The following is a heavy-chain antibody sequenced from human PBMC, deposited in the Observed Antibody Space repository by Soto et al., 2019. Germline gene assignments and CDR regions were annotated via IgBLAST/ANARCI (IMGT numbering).Heavy chain of an antibody. CDR3: AREHSSSWRFDY. V-gene: IGHV1-8*01. D-gene: IGHD6-13*01. CDR1: GYTFTSYD. CDR2: MNPNSGNT. J-gene: IGHJ4*02. Sequence: QVQLVQSGAEVKKPGASVKVSCKASGYTFTSYDINWVRQATGQGLEWMGWMNPNSGNTGYAQKFQGRVTLTRTTSISTAYMELRSLRSDDTAVYYCAREHSSSWRFDYWGQGTLVTVSS.